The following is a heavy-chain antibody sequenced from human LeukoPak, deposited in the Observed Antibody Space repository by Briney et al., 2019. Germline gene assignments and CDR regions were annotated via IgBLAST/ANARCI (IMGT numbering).Heavy chain of an antibody. Sequence: ASVKLSCTASGYTFTGYYMHWVRQAPGQGLEWMGWINPNSGGTNYAQKLQGRVTMTRDTSISTAYMELSRLRSDDTAVYYCARMDTAMDSFDYWGQGTLVTVSS. J-gene: IGHJ4*02. V-gene: IGHV1-2*02. CDR3: ARMDTAMDSFDY. D-gene: IGHD5-18*01. CDR2: INPNSGGT. CDR1: GYTFTGYY.